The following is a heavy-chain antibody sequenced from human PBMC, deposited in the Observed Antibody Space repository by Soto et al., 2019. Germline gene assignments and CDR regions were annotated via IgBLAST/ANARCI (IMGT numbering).Heavy chain of an antibody. D-gene: IGHD3-9*01. V-gene: IGHV1-46*01. Sequence: ASVKVSCKASGDTFTSYYMHWVRQAPGQGLEWMGIINPSGDTNYAQKLQGRVTMTTDTSTSTAYMELRSLRSDDTAVYYCARDDILTGYSTFDYRGQGTLVTVS. CDR2: INPSGDT. CDR1: GDTFTSYY. CDR3: ARDDILTGYSTFDY. J-gene: IGHJ4*02.